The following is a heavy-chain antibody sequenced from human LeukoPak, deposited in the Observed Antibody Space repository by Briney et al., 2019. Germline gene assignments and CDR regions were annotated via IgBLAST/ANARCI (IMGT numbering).Heavy chain of an antibody. D-gene: IGHD3-22*01. CDR2: IRYDGSNK. CDR3: AKEPAYYYDSSGYGGPHDY. Sequence: GGSLRLSCAASGFTFSSYGMHWVRQAPGKGLEWVAFIRYDGSNKYYADSVKGRFIISRDNSKNTLYLQMNSLRAEDAAVYYCAKEPAYYYDSSGYGGPHDYWGQGTLVTVSS. CDR1: GFTFSSYG. V-gene: IGHV3-30*02. J-gene: IGHJ4*02.